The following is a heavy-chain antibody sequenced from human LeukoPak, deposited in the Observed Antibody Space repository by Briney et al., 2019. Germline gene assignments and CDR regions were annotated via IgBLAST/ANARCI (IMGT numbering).Heavy chain of an antibody. V-gene: IGHV1-8*03. J-gene: IGHJ3*02. CDR3: ARGYCSGGSCSHDAFDI. D-gene: IGHD2-15*01. Sequence: GASVKVSCKASGYTFTSYDINWVRQATGQGLEWIGWMNPNSGNTGYAQKFQGRVTITRNTSISTAYMELSSLRSEDTAVYYCARGYCSGGSCSHDAFDIWGQGTMVTVS. CDR2: MNPNSGNT. CDR1: GYTFTSYD.